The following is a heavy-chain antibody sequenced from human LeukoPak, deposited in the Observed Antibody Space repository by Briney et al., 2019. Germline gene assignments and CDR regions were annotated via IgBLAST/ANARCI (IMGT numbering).Heavy chain of an antibody. CDR3: ARDLEITMIVGTGLDI. J-gene: IGHJ3*02. CDR1: GYTFTSYG. D-gene: IGHD3-22*01. Sequence: ASVKVSCKASGYTFTSYGISWVRQAPGQGLECMGWISAYNGNTNYTQKLQGRVTMNTDTSTSTAYMELRSLRSDDTAVYYCARDLEITMIVGTGLDIWGQGTMVTVSS. CDR2: ISAYNGNT. V-gene: IGHV1-18*01.